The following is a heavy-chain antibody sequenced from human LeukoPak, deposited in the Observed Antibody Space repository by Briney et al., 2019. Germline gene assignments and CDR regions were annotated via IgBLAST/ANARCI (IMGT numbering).Heavy chain of an antibody. J-gene: IGHJ1*01. V-gene: IGHV3-53*01. CDR2: IYKGDKT. CDR3: ARDLYCNR. D-gene: IGHD1-26*01. Sequence: GGSLRLSCAASGFSIYDYYMSWVRQAPGKGLEWVSVIYKGDKTYYAESVKGRFTISRDNSKNLLYLQMDSLRPDDTAIYYCARDLYCNRWGQGTLVTVSS. CDR1: GFSIYDYY.